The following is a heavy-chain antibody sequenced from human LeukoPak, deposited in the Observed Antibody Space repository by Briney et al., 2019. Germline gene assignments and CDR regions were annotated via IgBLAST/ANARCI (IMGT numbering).Heavy chain of an antibody. CDR2: IYSGGST. V-gene: IGHV3-53*01. J-gene: IGHJ4*02. D-gene: IGHD3-16*01. Sequence: GGSLRLSCAASGFTFSSYSMNWVRQAPGKGLEWVSVIYSGGSTYYADSVKGRFTISRDNSKNTLYLQMNSLRAEDTAVYYCARWGGYFDYWGQGTLVTVSS. CDR1: GFTFSSYS. CDR3: ARWGGYFDY.